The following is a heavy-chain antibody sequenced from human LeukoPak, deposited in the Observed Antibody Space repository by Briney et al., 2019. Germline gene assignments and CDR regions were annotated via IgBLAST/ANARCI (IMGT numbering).Heavy chain of an antibody. Sequence: PSETLSLTCAVSGGSISSSNWWSWVRQPPGKGLEWIGEIYHSGSTNYNPSLKSRVTISVDKSKNRFSLKLSSVTAADTAVYYCARDPWRTPQTFDYWGQGTLVTVSS. CDR2: IYHSGST. CDR3: ARDPWRTPQTFDY. J-gene: IGHJ4*02. CDR1: GGSISSSNW. V-gene: IGHV4-4*02.